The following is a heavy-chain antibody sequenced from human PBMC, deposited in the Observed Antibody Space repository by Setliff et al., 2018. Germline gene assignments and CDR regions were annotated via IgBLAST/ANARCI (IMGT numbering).Heavy chain of an antibody. CDR2: IKQEGSEK. V-gene: IGHV3-7*05. CDR3: ARAVGSGSGWYNYYYYMDV. Sequence: GGSLRLSCAASGFTFSSYWMSWVCQAPGKGLEWVANIKQEGSEKYYVDSVKGRYTISRDNAKTSLYLQMNSLRAEDTAVYYCARAVGSGSGWYNYYYYMDVWGKGTTVTVSS. CDR1: GFTFSSYW. J-gene: IGHJ6*03. D-gene: IGHD6-19*01.